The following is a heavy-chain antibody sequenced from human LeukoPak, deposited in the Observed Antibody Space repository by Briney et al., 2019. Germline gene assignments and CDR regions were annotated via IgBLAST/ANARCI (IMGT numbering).Heavy chain of an antibody. CDR2: ISPYNGNT. V-gene: IGHV1-18*01. CDR1: GYTFTNYG. Sequence: ASVKLSCKASGYTFTNYGLSWVRQAPGQGLEWMGWISPYNGNTNYAQKLQGRVIVTTDTSTPTAYMELRSRRSDDTAVYYCTRTVLDCKNGVCYDYWGQGTLVTVSS. J-gene: IGHJ4*02. CDR3: TRTVLDCKNGVCYDY. D-gene: IGHD2-8*01.